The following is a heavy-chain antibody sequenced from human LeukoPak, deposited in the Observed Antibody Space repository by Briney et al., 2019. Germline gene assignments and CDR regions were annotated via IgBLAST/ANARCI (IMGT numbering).Heavy chain of an antibody. CDR1: GFTFSSYA. CDR3: AKGDVVTAIFPLDY. D-gene: IGHD5-12*01. V-gene: IGHV3-23*01. CDR2: ISGSGGTT. J-gene: IGHJ4*02. Sequence: PGGSPRLSCAASGFTFSSYAMSWVRQAPGKGLEWVSGISGSGGTTYYADSVQGRLTISRDNSKKTLFLQMSSLSAVDKAVYYCAKGDVVTAIFPLDYWGQGTLVIVSS.